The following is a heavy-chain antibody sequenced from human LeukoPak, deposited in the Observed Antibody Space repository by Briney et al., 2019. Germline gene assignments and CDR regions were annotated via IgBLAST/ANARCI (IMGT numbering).Heavy chain of an antibody. CDR1: GFTVSSNY. CDR3: ARGCSSTSCWFDP. J-gene: IGHJ5*02. V-gene: IGHV3-66*02. D-gene: IGHD2-2*01. Sequence: PGGSLRLSCAASGFTVSSNYMSWIRQAPGKGLEWVSVIYSGGSTYYADSVKDRFTISRDNSKNTLYLQMNSLRAEDTAVYYCARGCSSTSCWFDPWGQGTLVTVSS. CDR2: IYSGGST.